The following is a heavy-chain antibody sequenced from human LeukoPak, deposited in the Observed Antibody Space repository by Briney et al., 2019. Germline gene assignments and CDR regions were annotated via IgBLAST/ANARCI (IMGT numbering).Heavy chain of an antibody. D-gene: IGHD6-13*01. J-gene: IGHJ4*02. CDR2: INSDGSST. CDR1: GFTSSSYW. CDR3: ARKAAGLTFDY. V-gene: IGHV3-74*01. Sequence: GGSLRLSCAASGFTSSSYWMHWVRQAPGKGLVWVSRINSDGSSTNYADSVKGRFTISRGNAENTLYLQMNSLRAEDTAVYYCARKAAGLTFDYWGQGTLVTVSS.